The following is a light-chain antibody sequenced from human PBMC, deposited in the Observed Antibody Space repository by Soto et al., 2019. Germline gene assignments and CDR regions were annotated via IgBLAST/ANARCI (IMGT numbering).Light chain of an antibody. CDR3: QQYGSSPRT. V-gene: IGKV3-20*01. CDR1: QSVTSSS. CDR2: GAA. J-gene: IGKJ1*01. Sequence: EIVLTQSPGTPSLSPGERATLSCRASQSVTSSSLAWYQQRPGQAPRLLIYGAASRATGIPDRFSGSGSGTDFILTISRLEPEDFAVYYCQQYGSSPRTFGQGTKVDIK.